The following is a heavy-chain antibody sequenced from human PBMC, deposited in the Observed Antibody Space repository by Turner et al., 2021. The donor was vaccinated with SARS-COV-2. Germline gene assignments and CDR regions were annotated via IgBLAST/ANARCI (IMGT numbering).Heavy chain of an antibody. J-gene: IGHJ6*02. Sequence: QVQLVESGGGVVQPGRSLRLSCAASGFTFRGCAMHWVRQAPGKGLEWVALISYDGSNKYYADSGKGRFTISRDTSNNTLYLQMNSLRAEDTAVYYCSRDRGITMVRGVISYYYYGMDVWGQGTTVTVSS. CDR3: SRDRGITMVRGVISYYYYGMDV. CDR1: GFTFRGCA. V-gene: IGHV3-30*04. CDR2: ISYDGSNK. D-gene: IGHD3-10*01.